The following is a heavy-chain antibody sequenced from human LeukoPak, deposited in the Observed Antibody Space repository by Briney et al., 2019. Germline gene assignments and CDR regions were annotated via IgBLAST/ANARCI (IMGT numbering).Heavy chain of an antibody. J-gene: IGHJ4*02. CDR1: GFTFDDYD. CDR3: FRDGAMELNY. V-gene: IGHV3-74*03. Sequence: GGSLRLSCAASGFTFDDYDMSWVRQAPGKGLVWVSSLNSDGRTTTYEDSVKGRFTISRDNAKTTMYLQMNSLRAEDAAVYYFFRDGAMELNYWGLGTLVTVSS. CDR2: LNSDGRTT. D-gene: IGHD3-10*01.